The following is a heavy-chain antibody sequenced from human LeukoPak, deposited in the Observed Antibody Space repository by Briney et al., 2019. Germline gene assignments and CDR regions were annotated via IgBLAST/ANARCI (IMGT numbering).Heavy chain of an antibody. D-gene: IGHD3-22*01. CDR1: GYTFTSYD. J-gene: IGHJ4*02. CDR3: AGGSYYYDSSGFGY. Sequence: ASVKVSCKASGYTFTSYDINWVRQATGQGLEWMGWMNPNSGDTGYAQKFQGRVTMTRNTSISTAYMELSSLRSEDTAVYYCAGGSYYYDSSGFGYWGQGTLVTVSP. CDR2: MNPNSGDT. V-gene: IGHV1-8*01.